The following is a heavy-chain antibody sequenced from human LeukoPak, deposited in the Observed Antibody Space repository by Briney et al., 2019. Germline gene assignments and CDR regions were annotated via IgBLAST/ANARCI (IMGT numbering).Heavy chain of an antibody. V-gene: IGHV3-23*01. CDR3: VKITSVTGGDC. CDR2: ITTSGGYT. CDR1: GFTFSSNA. J-gene: IGHJ4*02. D-gene: IGHD1-1*01. Sequence: GGSLRLSCAASGFTFSSNAMSWVRQAPGKGLEWVSVITTSGGYTSYADSVKGRFIISRDNSKSTLYLQMNSLTAEDTAVYYCVKITSVTGGDCWGQGTRLTVSS.